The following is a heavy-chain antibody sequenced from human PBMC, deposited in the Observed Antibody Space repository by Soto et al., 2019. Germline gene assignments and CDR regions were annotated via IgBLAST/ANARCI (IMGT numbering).Heavy chain of an antibody. Sequence: QLQLQESGSGLVKPSQTLSLTCAVSGGSISSGGDSWNGIRQPPGKGLEWIGYIHQSGNTHYNPSIKSRVTISVDRSNNQFSLRLNSVTAADTAMYYCASGPYECFRHWGQGTLVTVSS. V-gene: IGHV4-30-2*01. CDR3: ASGPYECFRH. CDR1: GGSISSGGDS. J-gene: IGHJ1*01. CDR2: IHQSGNT.